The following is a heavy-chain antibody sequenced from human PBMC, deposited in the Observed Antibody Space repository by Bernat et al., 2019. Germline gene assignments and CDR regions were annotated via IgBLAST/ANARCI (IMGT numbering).Heavy chain of an antibody. V-gene: IGHV4-39*01. Sequence: QLQLQESGPGLVKPSETLSLTCTVSGGSISSSSYYWGWIRQPPGKGLEWIGSIYYSGSTYYNLSLKSRVTISVDTSKNQFSLKLSSVTAADTAVYYCAGGSSWSNPYLYYYGMDVWGQGTTVTVSS. CDR3: AGGSSWSNPYLYYYGMDV. CDR1: GGSISSSSYY. CDR2: IYYSGST. D-gene: IGHD6-13*01. J-gene: IGHJ6*02.